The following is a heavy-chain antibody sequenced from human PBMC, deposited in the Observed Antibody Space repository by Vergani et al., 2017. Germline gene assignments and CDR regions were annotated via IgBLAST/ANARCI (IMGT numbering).Heavy chain of an antibody. CDR3: ARGSISGNYWSPWDYYYYYMDV. J-gene: IGHJ6*03. D-gene: IGHD1-26*01. V-gene: IGHV1-69*06. CDR1: GGTFSSYA. Sequence: QVQLVQSGAEVKKPGASVKVSCKASGGTFSSYAISWVRQAPGQGLEWMGGIIPIFGTANYAQKFQGRVTITADKSTSTAYMELSSLRSEDTAVYYCARGSISGNYWSPWDYYYYYMDVWGKGTTVTVSS. CDR2: IIPIFGTA.